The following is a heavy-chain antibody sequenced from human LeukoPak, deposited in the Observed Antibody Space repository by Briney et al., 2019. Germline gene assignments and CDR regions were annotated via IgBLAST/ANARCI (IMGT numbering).Heavy chain of an antibody. Sequence: PGGSLRLSCAASGFTFSSYGMHWVRQAPGKGLEWVAVISYDGSNKYYADSVKGRFTISRDNSKNTLYLQMNSLRAEDTAVYYCAKDWQQLDYYYYYMDVWGKGTTVTVSS. J-gene: IGHJ6*03. CDR3: AKDWQQLDYYYYYMDV. V-gene: IGHV3-30*18. D-gene: IGHD6-13*01. CDR2: ISYDGSNK. CDR1: GFTFSSYG.